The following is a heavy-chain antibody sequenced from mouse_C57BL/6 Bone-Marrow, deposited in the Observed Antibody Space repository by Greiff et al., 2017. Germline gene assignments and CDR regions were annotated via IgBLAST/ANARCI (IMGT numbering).Heavy chain of an antibody. D-gene: IGHD1-1*01. V-gene: IGHV1-52*01. J-gene: IGHJ3*01. Sequence: VQLQQPGAELVRPGSSVKLSCKASGYTFTSYWMHWVKQRPIQGLEWIGNIDPSDSETHYNQKFKDKATLTVDKSSSTAYMQLSSLTSEDSAVYYCARGYYYGLAYWGQGTLVTVSA. CDR3: ARGYYYGLAY. CDR1: GYTFTSYW. CDR2: IDPSDSET.